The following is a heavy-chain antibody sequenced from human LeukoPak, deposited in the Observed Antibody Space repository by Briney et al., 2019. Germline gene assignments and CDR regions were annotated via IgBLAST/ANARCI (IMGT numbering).Heavy chain of an antibody. Sequence: GGSLRLSCAASGFTFSSYGMHWVRQAPGKGLEWVAFIRYDGSNKYYADSVKGRFTISRDNAKNSLYLEMNSLRVEDTAVYYCARDKVVGPTYFDYWGQGTLVTVSS. CDR1: GFTFSSYG. CDR2: IRYDGSNK. D-gene: IGHD1-26*01. V-gene: IGHV3-30*02. CDR3: ARDKVVGPTYFDY. J-gene: IGHJ4*02.